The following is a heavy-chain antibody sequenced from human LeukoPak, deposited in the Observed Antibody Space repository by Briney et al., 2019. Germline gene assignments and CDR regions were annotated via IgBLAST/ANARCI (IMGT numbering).Heavy chain of an antibody. D-gene: IGHD6-19*01. V-gene: IGHV3-23*01. CDR2: FSGSGGST. Sequence: PGGSLRLSCVASGFTFSSAAMSWGRQAPGEGLEWVSAFSGSGGSTYYADSVKGRFTISRDNSKNTLYLQMNRLRAEDTAVYYCAKVTLTGGWYWLPDYWGQGTLVTVSS. CDR3: AKVTLTGGWYWLPDY. J-gene: IGHJ4*02. CDR1: GFTFSSAA.